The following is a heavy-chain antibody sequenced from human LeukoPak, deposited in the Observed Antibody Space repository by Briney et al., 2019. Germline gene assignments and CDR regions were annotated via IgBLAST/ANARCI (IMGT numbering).Heavy chain of an antibody. CDR2: INTNTGNP. D-gene: IGHD4-23*01. CDR1: GYTFTSYA. CDR3: AKQLTTVADHDAFDI. V-gene: IGHV7-4-1*02. J-gene: IGHJ3*02. Sequence: ASVKVSCKASGYTFTSYAMNWVRQAPGQGLEWMGWINTNTGNPTYAQGFTGRFVFSLDTSVSTAYLQISSLKAEDTAVYYCAKQLTTVADHDAFDIWGQGTVVTVSS.